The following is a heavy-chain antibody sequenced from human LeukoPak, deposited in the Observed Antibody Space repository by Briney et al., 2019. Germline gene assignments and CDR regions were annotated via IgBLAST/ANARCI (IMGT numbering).Heavy chain of an antibody. CDR2: ISAYNGNT. Sequence: ASVKVSCKASGYTFTGYYMHWVRQAPGQGLEWMGWISAYNGNTNYAQKLQGRVTMTTDTSTSTAYMELRSLRSDDTAVYYCARGGATYYYDSISAGVFDYWGQGTLVTVSS. CDR3: ARGGATYYYDSISAGVFDY. D-gene: IGHD3-22*01. V-gene: IGHV1-18*04. CDR1: GYTFTGYY. J-gene: IGHJ4*02.